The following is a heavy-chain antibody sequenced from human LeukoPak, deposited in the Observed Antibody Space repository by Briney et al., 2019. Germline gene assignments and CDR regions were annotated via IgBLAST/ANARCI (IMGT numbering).Heavy chain of an antibody. J-gene: IGHJ4*02. D-gene: IGHD4-23*01. CDR1: GFTFSTYG. CDR3: AKRSDYGDNWNYFDY. Sequence: PGGSLRLSCAAPGFTFSTYGMSWVRQAPGKGLEWVSATSPSGGSTYYADSVKGRFTISRDNSKNTLYLQMNSLRAKDTAVYFCAKRSDYGDNWNYFDYWGQGTLVTVSS. V-gene: IGHV3-23*01. CDR2: TSPSGGST.